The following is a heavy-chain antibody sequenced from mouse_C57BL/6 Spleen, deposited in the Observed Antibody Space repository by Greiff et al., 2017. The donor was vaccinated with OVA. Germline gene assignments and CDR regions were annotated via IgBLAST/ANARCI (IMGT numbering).Heavy chain of an antibody. D-gene: IGHD1-1*01. Sequence: QVQLKQSGPELVKPGASVKISCKASGYTFTDYYINWVKQRPGQGLEWIGWIFPGSGSTYYNEKFKDKSSSTAYMLLSSLTSEDSAVYFCARFGVVAFDYWGQGTTLTVSS. CDR3: ARFGVVAFDY. V-gene: IGHV1-75*01. J-gene: IGHJ2*01. CDR2: IFPGSGST. CDR1: GYTFTDYY.